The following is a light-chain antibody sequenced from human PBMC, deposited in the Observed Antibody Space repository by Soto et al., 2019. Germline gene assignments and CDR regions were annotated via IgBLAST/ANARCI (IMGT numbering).Light chain of an antibody. CDR3: QQHGDAPIT. J-gene: IGKJ5*01. Sequence: EIVLTQSPGTLSLSPGERATLSCRASQGVSRKLARYQHKPGQAPRLLISGASNRATGIPDRFSGSGSGTDFTLTISRLEPEDFAVYYCQQHGDAPITFGQGTRLEI. V-gene: IGKV3-20*01. CDR1: QGVSRK. CDR2: GAS.